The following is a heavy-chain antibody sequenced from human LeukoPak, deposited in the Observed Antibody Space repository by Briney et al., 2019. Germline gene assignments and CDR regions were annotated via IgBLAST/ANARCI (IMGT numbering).Heavy chain of an antibody. CDR3: ARGVSSSWPPATFDF. D-gene: IGHD6-13*01. V-gene: IGHV4-39*02. CDR2: FYYSGST. J-gene: IGHJ4*02. CDR1: GGSISSNSDY. Sequence: SETLSLTCTVSGGSISSNSDYWGWIRQPPGKGLEWIGSFYYSGSTYYTPSLKSRVTISVDTSKNQFSLKLSSVTATDTAVYYCARGVSSSWPPATFDFWGQGTLVTVSS.